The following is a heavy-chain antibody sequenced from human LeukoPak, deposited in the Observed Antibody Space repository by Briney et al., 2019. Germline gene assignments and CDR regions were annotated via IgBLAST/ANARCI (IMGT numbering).Heavy chain of an antibody. CDR2: IWFDGSSK. Sequence: PGRSLRLSCAAFGFTFSSYGMHWVRQGPGKGLEWVAVIWFDGSSKFYGDSVKGRFTVSRDNSRNTLYLQMNSLRAEDTAVYYCARQEYGLHYWGQGTLVTVSS. CDR3: ARQEYGLHY. CDR1: GFTFSSYG. V-gene: IGHV3-33*01. D-gene: IGHD3-10*01. J-gene: IGHJ4*02.